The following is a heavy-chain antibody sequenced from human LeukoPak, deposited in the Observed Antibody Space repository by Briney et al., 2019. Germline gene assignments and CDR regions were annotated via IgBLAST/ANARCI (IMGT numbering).Heavy chain of an antibody. CDR3: AKEGYSNGPDP. Sequence: GASVNVSCKASGYTLTDHYMHWLRQTPGRGLEWMGWINPTNRIAVYGQAFQGSVTMTRDTSISTVYMKLTNLRSDDTGVYYCAKEGYSNGPDPWGPGSLVTVSS. CDR1: GYTLTDHY. J-gene: IGHJ5*02. D-gene: IGHD5-12*01. V-gene: IGHV1-2*02. CDR2: INPTNRIA.